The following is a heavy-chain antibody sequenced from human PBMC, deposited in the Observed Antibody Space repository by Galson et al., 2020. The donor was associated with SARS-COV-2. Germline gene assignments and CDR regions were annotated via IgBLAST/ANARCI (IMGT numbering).Heavy chain of an antibody. V-gene: IGHV1-24*01. CDR1: GHTLTESS. D-gene: IGHD3-3*01. J-gene: IGHJ5*02. CDR3: AVGKPGPPYDYNWFGP. CDR2: FDPEDGET. Sequence: GESLKISCKVSGHTLTESSMHWVRLAPGKGLEWMGGFDPEDGETIYAQKFHGRVTMTEDTSTDTAYMELSSLTSDDTAIYYCAVGKPGPPYDYNWFGPWGQGTLITVSS.